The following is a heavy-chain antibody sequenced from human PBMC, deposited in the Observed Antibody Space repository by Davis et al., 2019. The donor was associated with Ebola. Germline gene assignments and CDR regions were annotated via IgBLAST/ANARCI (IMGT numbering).Heavy chain of an antibody. CDR3: TRAVWSGYSRGAFDI. Sequence: GESLKISCAASEFTFSDHSMNWVRQAPGKGLEWVSVIYSGGGTYYADSVKGRFTISRDNSKNTVYLQMNSLGVEDTAVYFCTRAVWSGYSRGAFDIWGQGTMVTVSS. V-gene: IGHV3-53*01. D-gene: IGHD3-3*01. CDR1: EFTFSDHS. CDR2: IYSGGGT. J-gene: IGHJ3*02.